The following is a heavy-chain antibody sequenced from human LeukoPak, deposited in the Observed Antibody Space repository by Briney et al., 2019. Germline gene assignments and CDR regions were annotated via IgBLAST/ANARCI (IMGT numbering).Heavy chain of an antibody. D-gene: IGHD3-22*01. J-gene: IGHJ1*01. CDR2: MSGSGGST. Sequence: GGSLLLSCAASGFTFSSYAMSWVRQAAGKGLEWVSAMSGSGGSTDYADSVKGRFTISRDNSKSTLYLQMNSLRAEDTAVYYCAKDPGVVVRNRYFQHWGQGTLVTVSS. V-gene: IGHV3-23*01. CDR3: AKDPGVVVRNRYFQH. CDR1: GFTFSSYA.